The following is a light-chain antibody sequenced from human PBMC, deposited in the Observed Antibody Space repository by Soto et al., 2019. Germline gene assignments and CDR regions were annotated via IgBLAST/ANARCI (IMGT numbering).Light chain of an antibody. CDR1: QGISSW. J-gene: IGKJ4*01. Sequence: DIQMTQSPSTLSASVGDRVTITCRASQGISSWLGWYQQKPGQAPKLLIFAASSLQSGVPPRFSGSESGTEFTLTISSLQPEDVATYYCQQASSFPLTFGGGTKVDI. CDR3: QQASSFPLT. CDR2: AAS. V-gene: IGKV1-12*01.